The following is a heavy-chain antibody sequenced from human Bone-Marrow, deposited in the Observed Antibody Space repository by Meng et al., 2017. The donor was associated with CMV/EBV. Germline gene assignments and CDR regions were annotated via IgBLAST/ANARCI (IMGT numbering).Heavy chain of an antibody. V-gene: IGHV3-21*01. J-gene: IGHJ6*02. CDR1: GFTFSSYS. CDR3: ARVWVGYSSSVGYYYYYGMDV. CDR2: ISSSSSYI. Sequence: GESLKISCAASGFTFSSYSMNWVRQAPGKGLEWVSSISSSSSYIYYADSVKGRFTISRDNAKNSLYLQMNSLRAEDTAVYYCARVWVGYSSSVGYYYYYGMDVWGQGATVTASS. D-gene: IGHD6-6*01.